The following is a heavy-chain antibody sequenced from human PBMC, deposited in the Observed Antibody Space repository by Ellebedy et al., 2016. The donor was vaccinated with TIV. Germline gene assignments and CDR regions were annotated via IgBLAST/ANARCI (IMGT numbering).Heavy chain of an antibody. CDR3: ARHFSSGWDYFDY. CDR2: ISYSGST. Sequence: MPSETLSLTCTVSGGSISSGDYYWSWIRQPPGKGLAWLGSISYSGSTYYNPSLQSRVTISVDTSKNQFSLKLTSVTAADTAVYYCARHFSSGWDYFDYWGQGTLVTVSS. V-gene: IGHV4-39*01. J-gene: IGHJ4*02. D-gene: IGHD6-19*01. CDR1: GGSISSGDYY.